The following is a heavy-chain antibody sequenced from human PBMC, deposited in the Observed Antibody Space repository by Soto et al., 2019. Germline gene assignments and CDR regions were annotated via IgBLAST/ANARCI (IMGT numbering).Heavy chain of an antibody. CDR3: ARDGCSSTSCPDY. D-gene: IGHD2-2*01. CDR2: INGGNGNT. CDR1: GYSFINYD. Sequence: GASVKVSCKASGYSFINYDMHWVRQAPGQRLEWMGWINGGNGNTKYSQKFQGRVTITRDTSASTAYMELSSLRSEDSAVYYCARDGCSSTSCPDYWGQGTLVTVSS. J-gene: IGHJ4*02. V-gene: IGHV1-3*01.